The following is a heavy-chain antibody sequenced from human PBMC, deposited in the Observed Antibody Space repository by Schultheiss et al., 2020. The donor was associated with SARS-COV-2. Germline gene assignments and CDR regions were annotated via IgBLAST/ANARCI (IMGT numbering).Heavy chain of an antibody. CDR3: AKDVNGPAEQLIFPSFGELTYMDV. J-gene: IGHJ6*03. D-gene: IGHD6-6*01. CDR1: GFTFSSYG. Sequence: GGSLRLSCAASGFTFSSYGMHWVRQAPGKGLEWVAFIRYDGSNKYYADSVKGRFTISRDNSKNTLYLQMNSLRAEDTAVYYCAKDVNGPAEQLIFPSFGELTYMDVWGKGTTVTVSS. CDR2: IRYDGSNK. V-gene: IGHV3-30*02.